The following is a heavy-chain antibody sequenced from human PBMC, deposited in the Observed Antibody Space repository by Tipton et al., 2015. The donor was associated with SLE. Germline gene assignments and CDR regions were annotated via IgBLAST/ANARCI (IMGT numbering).Heavy chain of an antibody. V-gene: IGHV4-4*08. CDR3: VVCSPSSCSYFDY. CDR1: GGSISGYY. J-gene: IGHJ4*02. CDR2: IFPSGST. D-gene: IGHD2-2*01. Sequence: TLSLTCTVSGGSISGYYWTWIRQPPGKGLEWIGYIFPSGSTNYNPSLKSRVTISVDTSKNQFSLKLSSVTAADTAVYYCVVCSPSSCSYFDYWGQGRLVTVSS.